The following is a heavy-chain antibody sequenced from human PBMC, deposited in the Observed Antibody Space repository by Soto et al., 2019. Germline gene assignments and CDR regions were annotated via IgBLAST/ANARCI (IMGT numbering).Heavy chain of an antibody. CDR1: GVTFNSYS. V-gene: IGHV3-30-3*01. CDR2: LTSDGGNE. D-gene: IGHD3-22*01. CDR3: AREFTAFDT. J-gene: IGHJ4*02. Sequence: QEYLVESGGGVVRPGTSLKLSCRASGVTFNSYSFHWVRQPPGEGLEWVASLTSDGGNENYAESVRGRFSLSRDNSNNIFYLQINSVRPEDTAVYYCAREFTAFDTWCQVTLVAVS.